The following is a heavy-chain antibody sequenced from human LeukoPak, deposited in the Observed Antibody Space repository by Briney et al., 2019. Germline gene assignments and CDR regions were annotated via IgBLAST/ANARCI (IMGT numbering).Heavy chain of an antibody. D-gene: IGHD3-3*01. Sequence: GGSLRLSCAASGFTVSSNYMSWARQAPGKGLEWVSVIYSGGSTYYADSVKGRFTISRDNSKNTLYLQMNSLRAEDTVVYYCARDFWSGYYYWGQGTLVTVSS. CDR2: IYSGGST. CDR1: GFTVSSNY. J-gene: IGHJ4*02. V-gene: IGHV3-66*02. CDR3: ARDFWSGYYY.